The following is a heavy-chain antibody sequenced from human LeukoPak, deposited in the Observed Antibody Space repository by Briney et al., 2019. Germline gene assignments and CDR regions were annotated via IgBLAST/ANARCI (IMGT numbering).Heavy chain of an antibody. CDR2: ISDSGGDT. CDR3: AKRSDYGGNWNYFDS. V-gene: IGHV3-23*01. J-gene: IGHJ4*02. Sequence: GGSLRLSCTGSGFTFGDYAMSWVRQAPGKGLEWVSAISDSGGDTYYADSVKDRFTISRDNSRNTLYLQMNSLRAEDTSIYFCAKRSDYGGNWNYFDSWGQGSLVTVSS. CDR1: GFTFGDYA. D-gene: IGHD4-23*01.